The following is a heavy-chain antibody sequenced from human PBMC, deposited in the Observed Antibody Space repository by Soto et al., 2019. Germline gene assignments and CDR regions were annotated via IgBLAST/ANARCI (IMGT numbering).Heavy chain of an antibody. Sequence: GASVKVSCKASDNRFSTYGITWVRQAPGRGLQWMAWTNFYSGNTKYSQKFQGRVTISLDTSKNQFSLRLSSVTAADTAVYYCARAWKQPWGGMDVWGPGTTVTVSS. J-gene: IGHJ6*02. D-gene: IGHD6-13*01. CDR1: DNRFSTYG. CDR2: TNFYSGNT. CDR3: ARAWKQPWGGMDV. V-gene: IGHV1-18*04.